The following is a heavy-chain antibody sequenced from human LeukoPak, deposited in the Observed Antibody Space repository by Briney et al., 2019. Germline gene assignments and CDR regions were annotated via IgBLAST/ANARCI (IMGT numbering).Heavy chain of an antibody. V-gene: IGHV3-23*01. Sequence: GGSLRLSCTASGFPFSNYALSWVRQAPGEGLEWVAAISGGGVNTYYAESVKGRFTVSRDNSENTLHLQMNSLRVDDTDVYYCAKEGRGYDFWGGYTFDVWGRGTMVSVSS. D-gene: IGHD3-3*01. CDR1: GFPFSNYA. CDR2: ISGGGVNT. J-gene: IGHJ3*01. CDR3: AKEGRGYDFWGGYTFDV.